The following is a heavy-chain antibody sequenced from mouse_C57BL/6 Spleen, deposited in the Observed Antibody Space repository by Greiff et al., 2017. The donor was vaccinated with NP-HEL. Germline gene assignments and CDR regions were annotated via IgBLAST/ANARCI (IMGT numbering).Heavy chain of an antibody. CDR2: ISSGSSTI. Sequence: EVQGVESGGGLVKPGGSLKLSCAASGFTFSDYGMHWVRQAPEKGLEWVAYISSGSSTIYYADTVKGRFTISRDNAKNTLFLQMTSLRSEDTAMYYCASNPYYYGSSYRYFDVWGTGTTVTVSS. CDR3: ASNPYYYGSSYRYFDV. CDR1: GFTFSDYG. J-gene: IGHJ1*03. D-gene: IGHD1-1*01. V-gene: IGHV5-17*01.